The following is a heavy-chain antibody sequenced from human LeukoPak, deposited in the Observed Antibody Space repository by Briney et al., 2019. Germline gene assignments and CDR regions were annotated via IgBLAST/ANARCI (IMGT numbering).Heavy chain of an antibody. CDR1: GFTFSSYG. Sequence: GGSLRLSCAASGFTFSSYGMHWVRQAPGKGLEWVSAISGSGGSTYYADSVKGRFTISRDNSKNTLYLQMNSLRAEDTAVYYCAKSLPVVVPAAIGYSSSMAPFDYWGQGTLVTVSS. V-gene: IGHV3-23*01. CDR2: ISGSGGST. J-gene: IGHJ4*02. CDR3: AKSLPVVVPAAIGYSSSMAPFDY. D-gene: IGHD2-2*01.